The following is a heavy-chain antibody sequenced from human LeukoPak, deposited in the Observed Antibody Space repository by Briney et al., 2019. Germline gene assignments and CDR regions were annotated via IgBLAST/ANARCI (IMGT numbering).Heavy chain of an antibody. CDR2: ISYDGSNK. J-gene: IGHJ6*02. Sequence: PGGSLRLSCAASGFTFSSYAMHWVRQAPGKGLEWVAVISYDGSNKYYADSVKGRLTISRDNSKNTLYLQMNSLRAEDTAVYYCARDRGYCSSTSCYTYYYYGMDVWGQGTTVTVSS. CDR3: ARDRGYCSSTSCYTYYYYGMDV. CDR1: GFTFSSYA. D-gene: IGHD2-2*02. V-gene: IGHV3-30-3*01.